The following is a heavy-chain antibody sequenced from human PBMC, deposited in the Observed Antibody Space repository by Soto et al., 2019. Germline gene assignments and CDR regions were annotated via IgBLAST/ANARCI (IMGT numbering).Heavy chain of an antibody. CDR3: ARDVTYYDFWSGYSFDY. J-gene: IGHJ4*02. CDR2: ISAYNGNT. CDR1: GYTFTSYG. V-gene: IGHV1-18*01. Sequence: ASVKVSCKASGYTFTSYGISWVRQAPGQGLEWMGWISAYNGNTNYAQKLQGRVTMTTDTSTSTAYMELRSLRSDDTAVYYCARDVTYYDFWSGYSFDYWGQGTLVTVSS. D-gene: IGHD3-3*01.